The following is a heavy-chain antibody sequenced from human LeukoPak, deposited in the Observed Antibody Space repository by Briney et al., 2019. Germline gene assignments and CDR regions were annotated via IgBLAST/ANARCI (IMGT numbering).Heavy chain of an antibody. CDR2: ISGGGGTI. D-gene: IGHD2-15*01. Sequence: GGSLRLSCAASGFTFSSYGMSWVRQATGKGLECVSTISGGGGTIYYADSVKGRFTISRDNSKNTLYLQINRLRAEDTAVYYCAKGFVVVVSATQSSWFDPWGQGTLVTVSS. V-gene: IGHV3-23*01. CDR3: AKGFVVVVSATQSSWFDP. CDR1: GFTFSSYG. J-gene: IGHJ5*02.